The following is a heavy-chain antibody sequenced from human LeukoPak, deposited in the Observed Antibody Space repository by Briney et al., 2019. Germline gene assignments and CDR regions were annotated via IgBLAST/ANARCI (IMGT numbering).Heavy chain of an antibody. V-gene: IGHV4-38-2*02. CDR1: GYSISSGYY. Sequence: SETLSLTCTVSGYSISSGYYWGWIRQPPGKGLEWIGSIYHSGSTYYNPSLKSRVTISVDTSKNQFSLKLSSVTAADTAVYYCAGLDRYYSDYWGQGTLVTVSS. J-gene: IGHJ4*02. CDR2: IYHSGST. CDR3: AGLDRYYSDY.